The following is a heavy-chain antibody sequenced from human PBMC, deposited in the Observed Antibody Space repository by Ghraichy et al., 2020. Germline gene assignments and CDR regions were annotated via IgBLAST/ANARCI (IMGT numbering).Heavy chain of an antibody. V-gene: IGHV3-7*01. Sequence: GGSLRLSCAASGFTFSSYWMSWVRQAPGKGLEWVANIKQDGSEKYYVDSVKGRFTISRDNAKNSLYLQMNSLRAEDTAVYYCASTLYYDHYYYYGMDVWGQGTTVTVSS. CDR2: IKQDGSEK. CDR3: ASTLYYDHYYYYGMDV. D-gene: IGHD3-3*01. CDR1: GFTFSSYW. J-gene: IGHJ6*02.